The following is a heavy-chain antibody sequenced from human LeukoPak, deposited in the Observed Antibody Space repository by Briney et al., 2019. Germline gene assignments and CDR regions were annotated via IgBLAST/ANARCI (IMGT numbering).Heavy chain of an antibody. CDR2: IYTSGSA. CDR3: ARAGYYGSGSYYAPFDY. J-gene: IGHJ4*02. D-gene: IGHD3-10*01. V-gene: IGHV4-61*02. Sequence: PSETLSLTCTVSGGSISSGSYYWSWIRQPAGKGLEWIGRIYTSGSANYNPSLKSRVTISVDTSKNQFSLKLSSVTAADTAVYYCARAGYYGSGSYYAPFDYWGQGTLVTVSS. CDR1: GGSISSGSYY.